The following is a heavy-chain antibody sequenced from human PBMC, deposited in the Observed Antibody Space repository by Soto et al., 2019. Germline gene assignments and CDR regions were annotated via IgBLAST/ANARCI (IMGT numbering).Heavy chain of an antibody. CDR3: AGDPDSHYNDSHAYSYP. Sequence: QVQLVQSGAEVKKPGSSVKVSCKASGGTFSTYPITWVRPAPGQGLEWMGRIIPIIGIINYAQKFQGRVTITADKFTGTAYRELTRLRSDDTAVYYCAGDPDSHYNDSHAYSYPWGQGTLVTVSS. V-gene: IGHV1-69*04. J-gene: IGHJ5*02. CDR2: IIPIIGII. D-gene: IGHD3-22*01. CDR1: GGTFSTYP.